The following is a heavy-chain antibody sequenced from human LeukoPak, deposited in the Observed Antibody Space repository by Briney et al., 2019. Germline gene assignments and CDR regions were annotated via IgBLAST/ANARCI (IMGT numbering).Heavy chain of an antibody. CDR1: GGSISSRY. Sequence: SSETLSLTCTVSGGSISSRYWTWIRQSPGKGLEWIGYIYYSGSTYYNPSLKSRVTISVDTSKNQFYLKLSSVTAADTAVYYCARGGSYVDYWGQGTLVTVSS. CDR3: ARGGSYVDY. J-gene: IGHJ4*02. D-gene: IGHD1-26*01. V-gene: IGHV4-59*11. CDR2: IYYSGST.